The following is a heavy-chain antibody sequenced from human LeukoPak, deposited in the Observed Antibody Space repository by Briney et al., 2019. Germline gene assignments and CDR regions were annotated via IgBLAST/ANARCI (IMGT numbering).Heavy chain of an antibody. CDR3: AREPIKPSYSSLKPEDWFDP. J-gene: IGHJ5*02. CDR1: GYTFTGYY. V-gene: IGHV1-2*02. CDR2: INPNSGGT. Sequence: ASVKVSCKASGYTFTGYYMHWVRQAPGQGLEWVGWINPNSGGTNYAQKFQGRVTMTRDTSISTAYMELSRLRSDDTAVYYCAREPIKPSYSSLKPEDWFDPWGQGTLVTVSS. D-gene: IGHD1-14*01.